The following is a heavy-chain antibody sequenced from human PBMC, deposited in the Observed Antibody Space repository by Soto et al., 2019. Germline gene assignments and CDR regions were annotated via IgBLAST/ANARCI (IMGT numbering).Heavy chain of an antibody. CDR2: INKDGSER. CDR3: VRGTPTPGLDI. D-gene: IGHD1-1*01. V-gene: IGHV3-7*03. Sequence: GGSLRLSCAASGFTFSSYWMSWVRQAPGKGLEWVANINKDGSERNYVDSVEGRFTISRDNAKNSLFLQMSSLRVEDTATYYCVRGTPTPGLDIWGRGTTVTAP. J-gene: IGHJ6*02. CDR1: GFTFSSYW.